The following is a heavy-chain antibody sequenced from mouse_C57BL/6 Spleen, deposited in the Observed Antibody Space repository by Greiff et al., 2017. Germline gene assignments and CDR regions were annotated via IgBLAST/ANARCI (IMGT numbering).Heavy chain of an antibody. J-gene: IGHJ2*01. CDR3: ARRAIYYGKIGDY. V-gene: IGHV3-6*01. CDR2: ISYDGSN. D-gene: IGHD2-1*01. Sequence: EVQLVESGPGLVKPSQSLSLTCSVTGYSITSGYYWDWIRQFPGNKLEWMGYISYDGSNNYNPSLKNRISITRDTSKNQFFLKLNSVTTEDTATYYCARRAIYYGKIGDYWGQGTTLTVAS. CDR1: GYSITSGYY.